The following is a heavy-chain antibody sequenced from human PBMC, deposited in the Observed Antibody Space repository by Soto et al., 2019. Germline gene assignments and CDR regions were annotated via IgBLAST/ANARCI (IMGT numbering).Heavy chain of an antibody. CDR2: IYYSGST. J-gene: IGHJ4*02. CDR3: ARGLRYFDWLLNY. Sequence: SETLSLTCTVSGGSISSYYWGWIRQPPGKGLEWIGYIYYSGSTNYNPSLKSRVTISVDTSKNQFSLKLSSVTAADTAVYYCARGLRYFDWLLNYWGQGTLVTVSS. V-gene: IGHV4-59*01. D-gene: IGHD3-9*01. CDR1: GGSISSYY.